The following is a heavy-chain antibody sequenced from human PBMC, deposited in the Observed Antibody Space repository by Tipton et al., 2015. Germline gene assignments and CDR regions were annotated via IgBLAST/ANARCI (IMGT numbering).Heavy chain of an antibody. CDR1: GFTFSNYV. CDR2: IWFDGSDK. V-gene: IGHV3-33*08. D-gene: IGHD3-22*01. J-gene: IGHJ3*02. CDR3: ARDPYWDSSGYYGDGFDI. Sequence: SLRLSCAVSGFTFSNYVMHWVRQAPGKGLEWVAVIWFDGSDKYYPDSVQGRFTISRDNAKNSLYLQMNSLRAEDTAVYYCARDPYWDSSGYYGDGFDIWGQGTMVTVSS.